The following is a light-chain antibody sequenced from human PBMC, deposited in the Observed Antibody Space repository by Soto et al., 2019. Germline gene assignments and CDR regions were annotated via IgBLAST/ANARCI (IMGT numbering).Light chain of an antibody. CDR3: QQYHNLWT. J-gene: IGKJ1*01. CDR2: RAS. Sequence: EIVMTQSPATLSMSPGERATLSCTASHYVYSNVAWFQQRPGQAPRLLIYRASARATGTPARFGGSGSGTEFTLTITSLQSEDFAVYYCQQYHNLWTFGQGTEVEIK. CDR1: HYVYSN. V-gene: IGKV3-15*01.